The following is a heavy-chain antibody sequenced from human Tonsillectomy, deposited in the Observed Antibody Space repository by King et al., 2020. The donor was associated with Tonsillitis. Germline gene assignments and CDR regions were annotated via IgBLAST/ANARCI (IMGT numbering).Heavy chain of an antibody. J-gene: IGHJ5*02. CDR3: AKSIRYFDQNWFDP. CDR1: GDSVSSNSAA. Sequence: VQLQQSGPGLVKPSQTLSLTCAISGDSVSSNSAAWNWIRQSPSRGLEWLGRTYYRSKWYNDYPVSVKSRITINPDTSKNQFSLQLNSVTPEDTAVYYCAKSIRYFDQNWFDPWGQGTLVTVSS. CDR2: TYYRSKWYN. V-gene: IGHV6-1*01. D-gene: IGHD3-9*01.